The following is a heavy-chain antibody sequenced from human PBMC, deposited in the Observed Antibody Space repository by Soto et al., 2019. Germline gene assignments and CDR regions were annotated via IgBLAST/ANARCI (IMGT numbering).Heavy chain of an antibody. J-gene: IGHJ6*02. Sequence: GGSLRLSCAAAGFNVSDNYMGWVRQAPGKGLEWVSSFFTGGSTDYADSVKGRFTISRDNSRDTLFLQMNSLRGEDTAIYYCAKVIRADSTSSNFYYYSGLDVWGQGTTVTVSS. CDR1: GFNVSDNY. V-gene: IGHV3-66*02. CDR2: FFTGGST. D-gene: IGHD6-6*01. CDR3: AKVIRADSTSSNFYYYSGLDV.